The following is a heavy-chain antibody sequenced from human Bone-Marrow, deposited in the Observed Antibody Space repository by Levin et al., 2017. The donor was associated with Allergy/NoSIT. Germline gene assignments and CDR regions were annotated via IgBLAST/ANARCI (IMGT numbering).Heavy chain of an antibody. V-gene: IGHV4-30-4*01. CDR3: ARGRNPYYYYGMDV. CDR1: GGSISSGAYY. CDR2: IYYSGST. J-gene: IGHJ6*02. Sequence: LRLSCTVSGGSISSGAYYWSWIRQPPGKGLEWIGYIYYSGSTYYNPSLKSRVTISVDTSKNQFSLKLSSVTAADTAVYYCARGRNPYYYYGMDVWGQGTTVTVSS.